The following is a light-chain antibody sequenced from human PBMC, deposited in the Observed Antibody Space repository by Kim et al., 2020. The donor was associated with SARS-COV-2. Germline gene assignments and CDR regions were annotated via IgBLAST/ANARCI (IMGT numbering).Light chain of an antibody. J-gene: IGKJ4*01. CDR2: AAS. CDR3: QQSYSTPRT. V-gene: IGKV1-39*01. Sequence: DIQMTQSASSLSASVGDRVTITCRASQSISSYLNWYQQKPGKAPKLLIYAASSLQSGVPSRFSGSGSGTDFTLTISSLQPEDFATYYCQQSYSTPRTFGGGTKVDIK. CDR1: QSISSY.